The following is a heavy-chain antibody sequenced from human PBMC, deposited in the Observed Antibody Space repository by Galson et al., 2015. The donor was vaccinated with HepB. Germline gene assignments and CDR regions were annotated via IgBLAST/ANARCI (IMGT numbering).Heavy chain of an antibody. Sequence: SVKVSCKASGGAFSGYTVSWVRQVPGQGLEWMGVIMPMFGKTNYAQKLKGRITITADDSTSTVYLELSSLKSDDTAAYYCVRGRPPLRYSDWLIYYHGMDVWGQGTTVTVSS. D-gene: IGHD3-9*01. CDR3: VRGRPPLRYSDWLIYYHGMDV. J-gene: IGHJ6*02. V-gene: IGHV1-69*13. CDR2: IMPMFGKT. CDR1: GGAFSGYT.